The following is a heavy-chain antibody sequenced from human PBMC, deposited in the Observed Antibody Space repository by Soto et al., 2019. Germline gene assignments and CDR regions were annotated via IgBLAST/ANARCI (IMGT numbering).Heavy chain of an antibody. J-gene: IGHJ6*03. Sequence: SETLSLTCTVSGGSISSYYWSWIRQPPGKGLEWIGYIYYSGSTNYNPSLKSRVTISVDTSKNQFSLKLSSVTAADTAVYYCARDGIAAAGTLGYYYYMDVWGKGTTVTVSS. CDR3: ARDGIAAAGTLGYYYYMDV. CDR1: GGSISSYY. D-gene: IGHD6-13*01. V-gene: IGHV4-59*01. CDR2: IYYSGST.